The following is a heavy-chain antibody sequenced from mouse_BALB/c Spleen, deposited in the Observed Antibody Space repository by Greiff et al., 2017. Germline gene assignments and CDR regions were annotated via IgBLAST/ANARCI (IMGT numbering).Heavy chain of an antibody. Sequence: EVKLVESGPGLVKPSQSLSLTCTVTGYSITSDYAWNWIRQFPGNKLEWMGYISYSGSTSYNPSLKSRISITRDTSKNQFFLQLNSVTTEDTATYYCARYDEGFDYWGQGTTLTVSS. V-gene: IGHV3-2*02. J-gene: IGHJ2*01. CDR3: ARYDEGFDY. CDR1: GYSITSDYA. CDR2: ISYSGST. D-gene: IGHD2-14*01.